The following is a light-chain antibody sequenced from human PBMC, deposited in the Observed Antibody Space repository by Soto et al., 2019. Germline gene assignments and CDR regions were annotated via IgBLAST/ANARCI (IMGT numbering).Light chain of an antibody. CDR1: SGHSSYA. Sequence: QSVLTQSPSASASLGASVKLTCTLSSGHSSYAIAWHQQQPEKGPRYLMKLNSDGSHSKGDGIPDRCSGSCSAAERFLSISSLQYEDEAEYYCQTWGTGIHVVFGGGTKLTVL. V-gene: IGLV4-69*01. J-gene: IGLJ2*01. CDR2: LNSDGSH. CDR3: QTWGTGIHVV.